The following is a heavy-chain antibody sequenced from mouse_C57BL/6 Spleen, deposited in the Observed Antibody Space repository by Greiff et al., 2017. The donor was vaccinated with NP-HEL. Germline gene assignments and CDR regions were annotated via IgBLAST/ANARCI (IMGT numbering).Heavy chain of an antibody. V-gene: IGHV1-63*01. CDR1: GYTFTNYW. Sequence: VQRVESGAELVRPGTSVKMSCKASGYTFTNYWIGWAKQRPGHGLEWIGDIYPGGGYTNYNEKFKGKATLTADKSSSTAYMQFSSLTSEDSAIYYCARGDYSNGYWYFDVWGTGTTVTVSS. CDR3: ARGDYSNGYWYFDV. J-gene: IGHJ1*03. D-gene: IGHD2-5*01. CDR2: IYPGGGYT.